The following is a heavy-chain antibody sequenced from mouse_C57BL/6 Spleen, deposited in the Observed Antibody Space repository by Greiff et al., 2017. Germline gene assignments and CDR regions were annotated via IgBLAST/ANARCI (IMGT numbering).Heavy chain of an antibody. J-gene: IGHJ4*01. CDR1: GYTFTSYW. CDR3: AKFYGNYDAMDY. V-gene: IGHV1-64*01. CDR2: IHPNSGST. D-gene: IGHD2-1*01. Sequence: VQLQQPGAELVKPGASVKLSCKASGYTFTSYWMHWVKQRPGQGLEWIGMIHPNSGSTNYNEKFKSKATLTVDKSSSTAYMQLSSLTSEDSAVYYCAKFYGNYDAMDYWGQGTSVTVSS.